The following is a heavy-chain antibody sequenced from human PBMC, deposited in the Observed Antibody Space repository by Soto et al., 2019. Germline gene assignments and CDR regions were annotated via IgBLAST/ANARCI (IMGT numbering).Heavy chain of an antibody. J-gene: IGHJ6*01. D-gene: IGHD3-10*01. Sequence: SETLSLTCTVSVGSIISSSYYWGWIRQPPGKGLEWIGTISYTGNTFYNPSLNSRVTISVDTSKNQFSLKLSSVTAADTAVYYCARRYFYGSGKYGVDLWGQGTTVTVSS. V-gene: IGHV4-39*01. CDR2: ISYTGNT. CDR1: VGSIISSSYY. CDR3: ARRYFYGSGKYGVDL.